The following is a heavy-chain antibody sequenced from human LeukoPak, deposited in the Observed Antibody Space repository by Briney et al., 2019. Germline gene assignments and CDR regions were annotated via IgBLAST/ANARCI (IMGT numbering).Heavy chain of an antibody. D-gene: IGHD2-2*01. CDR3: AGDFCSTTSCRLDY. J-gene: IGHJ4*02. CDR1: GFTFTSYS. Sequence: GGSLRLSCAASGFTFTSYSMHWVRQSPGKGLEWVSYISGGGSTIYYADSVKGRFTISRDNAQNSLYLQMNSLRVEDTALYYCAGDFCSTTSCRLDYWGQGTLVTVSS. V-gene: IGHV3-48*01. CDR2: ISGGGSTI.